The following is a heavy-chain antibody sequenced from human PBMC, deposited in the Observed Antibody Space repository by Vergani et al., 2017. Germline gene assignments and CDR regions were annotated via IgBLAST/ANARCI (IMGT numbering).Heavy chain of an antibody. V-gene: IGHV4-31*03. Sequence: QVQLQESGPGLVKPSQTLSLTCTVSGGSISSGGYYWSWIRQHPGKGLEWIGYIYYSGSTYYNPSLTSRVTISVDTSKNQFSLKLSSVTAADTAVYYCARDIRGSYCSSTSCYSNYYYYYMDVWGKGTTVTVSS. CDR3: ARDIRGSYCSSTSCYSNYYYYYMDV. D-gene: IGHD2-2*01. CDR1: GGSISSGGYY. J-gene: IGHJ6*03. CDR2: IYYSGST.